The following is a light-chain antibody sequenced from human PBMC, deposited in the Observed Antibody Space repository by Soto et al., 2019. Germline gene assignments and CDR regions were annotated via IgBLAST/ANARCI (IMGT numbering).Light chain of an antibody. CDR3: QQYHSSSIT. CDR1: QSISDT. Sequence: IAETRARATLTVSPGGRPTLSCRASQSISDTLAWYQQKPGQAPRLLIYGASRRATGFPARFSGSGSGTEFTLTISSLQSEDFAPYYCQQYHSSSITSAHGTRLEIK. CDR2: GAS. V-gene: IGKV3-15*01. J-gene: IGKJ5*01.